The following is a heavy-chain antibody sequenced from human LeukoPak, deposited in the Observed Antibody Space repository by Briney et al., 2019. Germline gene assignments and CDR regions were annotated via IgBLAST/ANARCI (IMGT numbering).Heavy chain of an antibody. D-gene: IGHD3-22*01. V-gene: IGHV1-2*02. Sequence: ASVKVSCKASGYTFTGYYMHWVRQAPGQGLEWMGWINPNSGGTNYAQKFQGRVTMTRDTSISTAYMELSRLRSDDTAVYYCARGEITYYYDSSGYFIWGQGTTVTVSS. CDR1: GYTFTGYY. CDR3: ARGEITYYYDSSGYFI. J-gene: IGHJ3*02. CDR2: INPNSGGT.